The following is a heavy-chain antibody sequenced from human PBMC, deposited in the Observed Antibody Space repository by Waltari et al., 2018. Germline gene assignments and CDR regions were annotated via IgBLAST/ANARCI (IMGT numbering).Heavy chain of an antibody. CDR2: INSDVSST. CDR1: GFTFSSYW. J-gene: IGHJ3*02. Sequence: EVQLVESGGGLVQPGGSLRLSCAASGFTFSSYWMHWVRQAPGKGLVWVARINSDVSSTSYADSVTGRFTISRDNAKNTLYLQMNSLRAEDTAVYYCAREGPQPRGVGAFDIWGQGTMVTVSS. V-gene: IGHV3-74*01. D-gene: IGHD2-2*01. CDR3: AREGPQPRGVGAFDI.